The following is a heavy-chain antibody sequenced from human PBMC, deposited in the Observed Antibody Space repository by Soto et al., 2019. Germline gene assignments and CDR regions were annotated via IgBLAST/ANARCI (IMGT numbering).Heavy chain of an antibody. D-gene: IGHD4-17*01. J-gene: IGHJ4*02. CDR2: INPKSGGT. V-gene: IGHV1-2*04. CDR1: GYTFTGYY. Sequence: ASVKVSCKASGYTFTGYYMHWVRQAPGQGLEWMGWINPKSGGTNYAEKFQGWVTMTRDTSISAAYMELNRLTSDDSAMYYCATQRDYGDYGGFDYWGQGTLVTVSS. CDR3: ATQRDYGDYGGFDY.